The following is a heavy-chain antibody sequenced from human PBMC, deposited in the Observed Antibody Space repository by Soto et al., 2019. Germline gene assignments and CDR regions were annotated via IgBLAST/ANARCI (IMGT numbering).Heavy chain of an antibody. CDR2: IYTGGST. J-gene: IGHJ4*02. D-gene: IGHD3-10*01. Sequence: EVQLVETGGGLIQPGGSLRLSCVASGFTVSSNYMSWVRQAPGKGLEWVSIIYTGGSTYYADSVKGRFTISRDNSKNTVYLQMSSLRAEDSAVYFCARGSRDSYPGSRIFDLWGRGTRVTVSS. V-gene: IGHV3-53*02. CDR3: ARGSRDSYPGSRIFDL. CDR1: GFTVSSNY.